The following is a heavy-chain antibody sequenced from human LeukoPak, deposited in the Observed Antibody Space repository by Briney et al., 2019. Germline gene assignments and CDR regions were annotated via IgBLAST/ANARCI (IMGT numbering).Heavy chain of an antibody. D-gene: IGHD2-2*01. CDR3: ARALHCSSTSCYWWFDP. CDR1: GGSISSYY. CDR2: IYYSGST. J-gene: IGHJ5*02. V-gene: IGHV4-59*01. Sequence: SETLSLTCTVSGGSISSYYWSWIRQPPGKGLELIGYIYYSGSTNYNPSLKSRVTISVDTSKNQFSLKLSSVTAADTAVYYCARALHCSSTSCYWWFDPWGQGTLVTVSS.